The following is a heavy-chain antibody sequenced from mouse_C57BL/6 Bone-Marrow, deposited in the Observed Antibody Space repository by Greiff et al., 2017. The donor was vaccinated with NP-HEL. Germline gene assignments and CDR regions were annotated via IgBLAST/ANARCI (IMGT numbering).Heavy chain of an antibody. V-gene: IGHV1-81*01. Sequence: VKLQQSGAELARPGASVKLSCKASGYTFTSYGISWVKQRTGQGLEWIGEIYPRSGNTYYNEKFKGKATLTADKSSSTAYMELRSLTSEDSAVYFCARSENYGSREHYYAMDYWGQGTSVTVSS. CDR1: GYTFTSYG. CDR3: ARSENYGSREHYYAMDY. D-gene: IGHD1-1*01. CDR2: IYPRSGNT. J-gene: IGHJ4*01.